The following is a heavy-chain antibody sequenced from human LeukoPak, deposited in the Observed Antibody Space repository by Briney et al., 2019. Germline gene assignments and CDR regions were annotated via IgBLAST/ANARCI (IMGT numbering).Heavy chain of an antibody. J-gene: IGHJ6*03. CDR1: GFTFSSYA. CDR3: ARDLHCSGGSCYSGDYYYYYMDV. V-gene: IGHV3-30*01. D-gene: IGHD2-15*01. Sequence: GGSLSLSCAASGFTFSSYAMHWVRQAPGKGLEWVTVISYDGSNKYYADSVKGRFTISRDNSKNTLYLQMNSLRAEDTAVYYCARDLHCSGGSCYSGDYYYYYMDVWGKGTTVTVSS. CDR2: ISYDGSNK.